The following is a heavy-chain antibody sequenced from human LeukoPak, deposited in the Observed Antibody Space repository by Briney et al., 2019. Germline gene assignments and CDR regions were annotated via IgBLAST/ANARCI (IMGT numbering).Heavy chain of an antibody. V-gene: IGHV3-30*02. Sequence: PGGSLRLSCAASGFTFNSYGMRWVRQAPGKGLEWVAVIWYDGSNKYYADSVKGRFTISRDNSKNTLYLQMNSLRAEDTAVYYCAKTGEYQLLFGSYYYYYGMDVWGQGTTVTVSS. J-gene: IGHJ6*02. CDR3: AKTGEYQLLFGSYYYYYGMDV. D-gene: IGHD2-2*01. CDR1: GFTFNSYG. CDR2: IWYDGSNK.